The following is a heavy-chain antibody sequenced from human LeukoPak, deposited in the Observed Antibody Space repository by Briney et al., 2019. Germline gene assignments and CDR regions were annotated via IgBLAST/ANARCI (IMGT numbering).Heavy chain of an antibody. D-gene: IGHD6-13*01. CDR1: GFTFSNYW. CDR3: ARDSFHSSSWYARVNWFDP. V-gene: IGHV3-7*01. Sequence: GGSLRLSCAASGFTFSNYWMSWVRQAPGKGLEWVANINQDGSEKYYVDSVKGRFTISRDNAKNSLYLQMNSLRAEDTAVYYCARDSFHSSSWYARVNWFDPWGQGTLVTVSS. J-gene: IGHJ5*02. CDR2: INQDGSEK.